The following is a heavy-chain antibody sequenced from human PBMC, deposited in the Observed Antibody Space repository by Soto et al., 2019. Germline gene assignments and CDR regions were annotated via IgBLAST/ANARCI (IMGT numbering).Heavy chain of an antibody. D-gene: IGHD3-10*01. CDR2: IVPSLDTT. CDR3: SGLPTARGNAYPYGGDV. CDR1: GGTFSSSG. J-gene: IGHJ6*02. V-gene: IGHV1-69*09. Sequence: QVQLVQSGTEVKKPGSSVKVSCKASGGTFSSSGFSWVRQAPGQGLEWMGMIVPSLDTTKYAQKFQARVTISADPVPGTAYLELSSQRSEDTAGYYFSGLPTARGNAYPYGGDVWGQGTRVIVSS.